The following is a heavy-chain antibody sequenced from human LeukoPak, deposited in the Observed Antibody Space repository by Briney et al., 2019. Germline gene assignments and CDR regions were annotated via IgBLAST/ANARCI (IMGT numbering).Heavy chain of an antibody. CDR2: INHSGST. CDR3: ARVRGSVGGYVWGSYRYSHYFDC. CDR1: GGSFSGYY. V-gene: IGHV4-34*01. Sequence: PSETLSLTXAVYGGSFSGYYWSWIRQPPGKGLEWIGEINHSGSTNYNPSLKSRVTISVDTSKNQFSLKLSSVTAADTAVYYCARVRGSVGGYVWGSYRYSHYFDCWGQGTLVTVSS. J-gene: IGHJ4*02. D-gene: IGHD3-16*02.